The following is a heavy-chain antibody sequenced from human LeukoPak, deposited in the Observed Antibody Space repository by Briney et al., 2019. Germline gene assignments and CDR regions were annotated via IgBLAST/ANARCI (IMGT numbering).Heavy chain of an antibody. J-gene: IGHJ4*02. CDR2: IYYSGST. D-gene: IGHD5-18*01. CDR1: GGSISSGSYY. CDR3: ATVDTAMVKNY. Sequence: SETLSLTCTVSGGSISSGSYYWSWIRQPPGKGLEWIGSIYYSGSTYYNPSLKSRVTISVDTSKNQFSLKLSSVTAADTAVYYCATVDTAMVKNYWGQGTLVTVSS. V-gene: IGHV4-39*07.